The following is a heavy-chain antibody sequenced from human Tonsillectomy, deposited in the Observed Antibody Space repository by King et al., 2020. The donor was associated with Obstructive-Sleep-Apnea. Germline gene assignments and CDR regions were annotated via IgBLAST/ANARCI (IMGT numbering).Heavy chain of an antibody. CDR2: IKSKAGGETT. J-gene: IGHJ6*02. CDR3: IWVQRSSSGPTGYYYYLDV. Sequence: VQLVESGGGLVKPGGSLRLSCAASGFDFNYAWMSWVRQAPGKGLEWVGRIKSKAGGETTEYTGSVKGRFTISRDDSKNTVYLQMNSLITEDTGVCFYIWVQRSSSGPTGYYYYLDVWGQGTTVTVSS. V-gene: IGHV3-15*01. D-gene: IGHD3-16*01. CDR1: GFDFNYAW.